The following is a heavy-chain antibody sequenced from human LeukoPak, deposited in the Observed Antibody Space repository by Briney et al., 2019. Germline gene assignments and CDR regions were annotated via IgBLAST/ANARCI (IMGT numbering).Heavy chain of an antibody. D-gene: IGHD2-2*01. CDR2: IYYSGST. CDR1: GGSISSSSYY. J-gene: IGHJ4*02. V-gene: IGHV4-39*07. Sequence: SETLSLTCTVSGGSISSSSYYWGWIRQPPGKGLEWIGSIYYSGSTYYNPSLKSRVTISVDTSKNQFSLKLSSVTAADTAVYYCARDYCSSTSCYWHYFDYWGQGTLVTVSS. CDR3: ARDYCSSTSCYWHYFDY.